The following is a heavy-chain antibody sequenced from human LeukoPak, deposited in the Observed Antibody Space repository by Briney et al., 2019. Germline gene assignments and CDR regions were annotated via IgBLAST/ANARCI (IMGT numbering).Heavy chain of an antibody. CDR1: GGSISSSNYY. J-gene: IGHJ2*01. CDR3: ARARESKYYYGSGPIFDL. D-gene: IGHD3-10*01. Sequence: SETLSLTCTVSGGSISSSNYYWGWIRQPPGKGLEWIGNIYYSGSTYYNPSLKSRVTISVDTSKNQFSLNLNSVTAADTAVYYCARARESKYYYGSGPIFDLWGRGTLVTVSS. V-gene: IGHV4-39*07. CDR2: IYYSGST.